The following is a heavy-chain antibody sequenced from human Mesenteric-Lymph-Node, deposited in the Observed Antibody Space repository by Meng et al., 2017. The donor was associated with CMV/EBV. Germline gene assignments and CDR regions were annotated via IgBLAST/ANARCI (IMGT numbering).Heavy chain of an antibody. J-gene: IGHJ4*02. Sequence: GESLKISCAASGFTFSSYAMNWVRQAPGKGLEWVSYISSSGSTIYYADSVKGRFTISRDNAENSLYLQMNSLRAEDTAVYYCAREYTTSSGYFDSWGQGTLVTVSS. D-gene: IGHD6-6*01. CDR1: GFTFSSYA. CDR2: ISSSGSTI. CDR3: AREYTTSSGYFDS. V-gene: IGHV3-48*03.